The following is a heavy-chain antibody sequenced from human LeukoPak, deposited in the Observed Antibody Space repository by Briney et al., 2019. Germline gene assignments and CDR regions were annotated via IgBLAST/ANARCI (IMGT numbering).Heavy chain of an antibody. Sequence: ASVKVSCKPSGYTFTGHYIHWVRQAPGEGLEWMGWVNPNSGGTNYAQKFQGRVTMTRDTSVSTAYMELRSLTSDDTAVYYCAVWNGYHDFWSGPFDFWGQGTRVSVSS. D-gene: IGHD3-3*01. V-gene: IGHV1-2*02. CDR1: GYTFTGHY. J-gene: IGHJ4*02. CDR2: VNPNSGGT. CDR3: AVWNGYHDFWSGPFDF.